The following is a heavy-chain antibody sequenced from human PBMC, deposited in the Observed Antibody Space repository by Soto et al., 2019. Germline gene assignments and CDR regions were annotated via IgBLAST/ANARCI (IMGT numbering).Heavy chain of an antibody. Sequence: QVQLVQSGAEVKKPGASVKVSCKASGYTFTSFYMHWVRQAPGQGLEWMGIIKPSGTTTDYAQKFQGSVTMTRDTSTSTYYMELSSLTSEDTAVYSCSKPQTDRHYYYGMEVWGQGTAVTVSS. J-gene: IGHJ6*02. CDR1: GYTFTSFY. CDR2: IKPSGTTT. V-gene: IGHV1-46*01. CDR3: SKPQTDRHYYYGMEV.